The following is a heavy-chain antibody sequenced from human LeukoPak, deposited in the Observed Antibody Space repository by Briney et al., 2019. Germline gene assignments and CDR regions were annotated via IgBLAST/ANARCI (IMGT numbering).Heavy chain of an antibody. D-gene: IGHD3-16*01. CDR2: IKQDGSEK. V-gene: IGHV3-7*03. J-gene: IGHJ4*02. Sequence: GGSLGLSCPASGLTFSRHWISWVRQPPGKGLEWVANIKQDGSEKYYVDSLKGRFTISRDNAKNSLYLQMNSLRAEDTAVYYCASLNRWGADLSFDYWGQGTLVTVSS. CDR3: ASLNRWGADLSFDY. CDR1: GLTFSRHW.